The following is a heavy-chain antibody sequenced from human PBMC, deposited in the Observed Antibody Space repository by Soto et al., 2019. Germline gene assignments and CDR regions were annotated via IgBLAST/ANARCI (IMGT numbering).Heavy chain of an antibody. CDR1: GYTFTSYA. V-gene: IGHV1-3*01. J-gene: IGHJ4*02. D-gene: IGHD4-17*01. Sequence: ASVKVSCKASGYTFTSYAMHWVRQAPGQRLEWMGWINAGNGNTKYSQKFQSRVTITRDTSASTAYMELSSLRSEDTAVYYCARDRGYGERNYFDYWGQGTLVTVSS. CDR2: INAGNGNT. CDR3: ARDRGYGERNYFDY.